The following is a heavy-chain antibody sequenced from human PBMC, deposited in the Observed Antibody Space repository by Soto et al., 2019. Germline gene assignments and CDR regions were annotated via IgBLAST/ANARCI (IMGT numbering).Heavy chain of an antibody. CDR2: IYPTGKT. CDR1: NGSISSGGYS. Sequence: SETLSLTCTVSNGSISSGGYSWSWIRQTPGKGLEWIGYIYPTGKTYYNPSLQNRATLSIDTSQNQFSLQLTSVTAADTAVYPCARAPPGPAPRWGVWGQGTTVTVSS. J-gene: IGHJ6*02. V-gene: IGHV4-30-2*01. D-gene: IGHD3-16*01. CDR3: ARAPPGPAPRWGV.